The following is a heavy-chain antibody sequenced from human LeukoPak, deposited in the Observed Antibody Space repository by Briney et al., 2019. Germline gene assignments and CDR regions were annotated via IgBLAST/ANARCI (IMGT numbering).Heavy chain of an antibody. Sequence: GSLRLSCAASGFTFSSYWMSWVRQAPGKGLEWVANIKQDGSEKYYVDSVKGRFTISRDNAKNSLYLQMNSLRAEDTAVYYCARDLNDILTGFVFLDAFDIWGQGTMVTVSS. CDR2: IKQDGSEK. CDR1: GFTFSSYW. V-gene: IGHV3-7*01. CDR3: ARDLNDILTGFVFLDAFDI. J-gene: IGHJ3*02. D-gene: IGHD3-9*01.